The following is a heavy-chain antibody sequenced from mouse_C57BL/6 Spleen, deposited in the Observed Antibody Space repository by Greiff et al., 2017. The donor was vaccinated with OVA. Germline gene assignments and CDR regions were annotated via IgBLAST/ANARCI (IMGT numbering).Heavy chain of an antibody. CDR2: IYPGDGDT. CDR1: GYAFSSYW. CDR3: ARDHYGCSTCCDY. D-gene: IGHD1-1*01. Sequence: QVQLQQSGAELVKPGASVKISCKASGYAFSSYWMNWVKQRPGKGLEWIGQIYPGDGDTNYNGKFKGKATLTADKSSSTAYMQLSSLTSEDSAVYVCARDHYGCSTCCDYWGQGTTLTVSS. J-gene: IGHJ2*01. V-gene: IGHV1-80*01.